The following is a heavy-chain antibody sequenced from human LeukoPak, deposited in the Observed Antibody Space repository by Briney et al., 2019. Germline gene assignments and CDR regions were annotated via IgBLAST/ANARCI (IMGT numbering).Heavy chain of an antibody. CDR3: ARDPEGGYSYGCHY. D-gene: IGHD5-18*01. Sequence: PGGSLRLSCAASGFTFSSYGMSWVRQAPGKGLEWVSAISGSGGSTYYADSVKGRFTISRDNSRNTLYLQMNNLGAEDTAVYYCARDPEGGYSYGCHYWGQGTLVTVSS. J-gene: IGHJ4*02. CDR1: GFTFSSYG. V-gene: IGHV3-23*01. CDR2: ISGSGGST.